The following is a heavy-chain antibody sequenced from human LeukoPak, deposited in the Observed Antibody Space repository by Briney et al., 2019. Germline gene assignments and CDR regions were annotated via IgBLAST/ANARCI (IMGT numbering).Heavy chain of an antibody. D-gene: IGHD2-21*02. CDR3: ARRSVVTSFDY. CDR2: ICPGDSDT. J-gene: IGHJ4*02. CDR1: GYSFTNYW. V-gene: IGHV5-51*01. Sequence: GESLKISCKGSGYSFTNYWIGWVRQMPGKGLEWMGIICPGDSDTRYRPSFQGQVTISADKSISTAYLQWSSLKASDTAMYYCARRSVVTSFDYWGQGTLVTVSS.